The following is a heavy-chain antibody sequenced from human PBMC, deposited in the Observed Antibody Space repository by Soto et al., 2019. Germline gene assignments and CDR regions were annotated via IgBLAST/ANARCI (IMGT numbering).Heavy chain of an antibody. CDR3: ARDFAYFDS. J-gene: IGHJ4*02. D-gene: IGHD3-3*01. CDR2: VYHTGRT. Sequence: SETLSLTCTLSGASISSYSWSWIRQPPGKGLEWIGYVYHTGRTSYNPSLKSRVSISMHTSKNQFSLNLDSVTAADTAVYFCARDFAYFDSWGQGTLVTVSS. V-gene: IGHV4-59*01. CDR1: GASISSYS.